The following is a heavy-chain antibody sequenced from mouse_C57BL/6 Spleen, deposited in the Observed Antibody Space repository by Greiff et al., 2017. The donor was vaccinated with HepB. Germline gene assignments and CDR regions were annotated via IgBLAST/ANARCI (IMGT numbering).Heavy chain of an antibody. CDR1: GYTFTDYY. J-gene: IGHJ2*01. CDR3: ARYDYGSTLDY. V-gene: IGHV1-77*01. D-gene: IGHD1-1*01. Sequence: VKLQQSGAELVKPGASVKISCKASGYTFTDYYINWVKQRPGQGLEWIGKIGPGSGSTYYNEKFKGKATLTADKSSSTANMQLSNLTSEDSAVYFCARYDYGSTLDYWGQGTTLTVSS. CDR2: IGPGSGST.